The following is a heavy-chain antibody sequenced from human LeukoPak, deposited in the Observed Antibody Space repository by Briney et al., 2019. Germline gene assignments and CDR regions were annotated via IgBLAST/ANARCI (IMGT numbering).Heavy chain of an antibody. J-gene: IGHJ4*02. CDR2: ISDTGST. V-gene: IGHV4-59*08. CDR1: GASVSSSY. D-gene: IGHD6-19*01. CDR3: ARAVAGGDRSRFYSGGLYYFDN. Sequence: PSETLTLTCTVSGASVSSSYWSWIRQPPGKGLEWIGYISDTGSTNYNPSLKGRVTISIHSSPNQFSLELGSVTAADTAMYYCARAVAGGDRSRFYSGGLYYFDNWGQGPLVTVSS.